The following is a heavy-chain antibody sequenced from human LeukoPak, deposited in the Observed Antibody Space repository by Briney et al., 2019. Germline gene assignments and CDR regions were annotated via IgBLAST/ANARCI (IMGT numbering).Heavy chain of an antibody. CDR1: GYSFTSYW. V-gene: IGHV5-51*01. D-gene: IGHD2-21*02. CDR2: IYPGDSDT. J-gene: IGHJ4*02. Sequence: GESLKISCKGSGYSFTSYWIGWVGQMPGKGLEWMGIIYPGDSDTRYSPSFQGQVTISADKSISTAYLQWSSLKASDTAMYYCARHSLCGGDCYYFDYWGQGTLVTVSS. CDR3: ARHSLCGGDCYYFDY.